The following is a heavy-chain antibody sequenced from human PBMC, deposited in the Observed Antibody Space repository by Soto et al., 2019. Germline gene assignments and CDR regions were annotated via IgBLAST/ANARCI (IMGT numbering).Heavy chain of an antibody. Sequence: GGSLRLSCAASGFTFSSYSMNWVRQAPGKGLEWVSYISSSSSTIYYADSVKGRFTISRDNAENSLYLQMNSLRDEDTAVYFCARGKYSSGWPSDYWGQGTQVTVSS. CDR1: GFTFSSYS. V-gene: IGHV3-48*02. D-gene: IGHD6-19*01. CDR2: ISSSSSTI. CDR3: ARGKYSSGWPSDY. J-gene: IGHJ4*02.